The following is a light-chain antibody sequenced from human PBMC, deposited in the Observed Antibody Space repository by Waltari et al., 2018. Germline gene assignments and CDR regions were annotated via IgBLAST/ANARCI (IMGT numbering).Light chain of an antibody. J-gene: IGLJ2*01. CDR3: WLAYTGGIVV. Sequence: QAVVTQAPSLTVSPGGTVTLTCGSRTGAVHSGSYPFWLQQKPGQAPRTLIYDSYIKQSWTPARFSASLVGGKAVLTLSGAQAEDEAKYYCWLAYTGGIVVFGGGTELAVL. CDR1: TGAVHSGSY. V-gene: IGLV7-46*01. CDR2: DSY.